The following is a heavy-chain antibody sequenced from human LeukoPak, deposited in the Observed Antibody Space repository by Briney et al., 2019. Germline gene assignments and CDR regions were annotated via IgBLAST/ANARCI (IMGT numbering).Heavy chain of an antibody. Sequence: PSETLSLTCTVSDGSISGYYWSWIRQPPGKGPEWIGYIYYSGSTNYNPSLKSRVTISVDTSKNQFSLKLSSVTTADTAVYYCARGRARDSSGYPNYWGQGTLVTVSS. V-gene: IGHV4-59*01. CDR3: ARGRARDSSGYPNY. CDR1: DGSISGYY. CDR2: IYYSGST. J-gene: IGHJ4*02. D-gene: IGHD3-22*01.